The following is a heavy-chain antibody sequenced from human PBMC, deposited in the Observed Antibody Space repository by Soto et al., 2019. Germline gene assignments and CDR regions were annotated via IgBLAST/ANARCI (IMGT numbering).Heavy chain of an antibody. V-gene: IGHV3-21*01. CDR2: ISSSSSYI. D-gene: IGHD2-21*02. J-gene: IGHJ4*02. Sequence: EVQLVESGGGLVKPGGSLRLSCAASGFTFSSYRLNWVRQAPGKGLEWVSSISSSSSYIYYADSVKGRFTISRDNXKXXLYLQMNSLRAEDTAVYYCARDDLYCGGACYTFDSWGQGTLVTVSS. CDR1: GFTFSSYR. CDR3: ARDDLYCGGACYTFDS.